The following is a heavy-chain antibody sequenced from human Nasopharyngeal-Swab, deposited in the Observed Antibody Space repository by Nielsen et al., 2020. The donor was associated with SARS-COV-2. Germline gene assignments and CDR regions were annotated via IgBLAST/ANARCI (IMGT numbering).Heavy chain of an antibody. CDR1: GFTLRQYV. V-gene: IGHV3-30-3*01. CDR2: ISYDGNYK. D-gene: IGHD2-15*01. CDR3: AAGSDY. J-gene: IGHJ4*02. Sequence: GKSLKISSTAPGFTLRQYVMYWVRQPPGMGLEWVASISYDGNYKSYADSVKGRFTVSRDDSENTLYLQMSSLKTEDTAVYYCAAGSDYWGQGTLVTVSS.